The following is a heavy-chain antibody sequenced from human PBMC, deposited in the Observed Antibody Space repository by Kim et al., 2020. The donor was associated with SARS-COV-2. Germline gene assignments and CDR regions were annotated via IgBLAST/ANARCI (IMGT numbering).Heavy chain of an antibody. CDR2: ISWNSGSI. D-gene: IGHD6-13*01. CDR3: AKAGQQLPLDY. J-gene: IGHJ4*02. Sequence: GGSLRLSCAASGFTFDDYAMHWVRQAPGKGLEWVSGISWNSGSIGYADSVKGRFTISRDNAKNSLYLQMNSLRAEDTALYYCAKAGQQLPLDYWGQGTLVTVSS. CDR1: GFTFDDYA. V-gene: IGHV3-9*01.